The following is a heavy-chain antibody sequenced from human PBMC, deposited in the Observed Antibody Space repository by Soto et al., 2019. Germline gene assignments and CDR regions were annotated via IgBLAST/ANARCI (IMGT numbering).Heavy chain of an antibody. CDR1: GGTFSSYA. V-gene: IGHV1-69*13. D-gene: IGHD1-26*01. J-gene: IGHJ6*02. CDR2: IIPIFGTA. Sequence: SVKVSCTASGGTFSSYAISWVRQAPGQGLEWMGGIIPIFGTANYAQKFQGRVTITADESTSTAYMELSSLRSEDTAVYYCASIVGETDYYYYGMDVWGQGTTVTVSS. CDR3: ASIVGETDYYYYGMDV.